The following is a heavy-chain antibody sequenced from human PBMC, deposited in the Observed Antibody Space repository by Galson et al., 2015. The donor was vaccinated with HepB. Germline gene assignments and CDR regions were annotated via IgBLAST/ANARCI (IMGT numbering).Heavy chain of an antibody. CDR2: ISHDGNKK. D-gene: IGHD5-24*01. Sequence: SLRLSCAASGYTFKNYPIHWVRQAPGKGLEWVAVISHDGNKKQYVDPVKGRFTISRDNSKNILHLQMNSPSAEDTAMYYCASDQGHHLVGARDVSDVWGKGRMVTVSS. CDR3: ASDQGHHLVGARDVSDV. V-gene: IGHV3-30*01. CDR1: GYTFKNYP. J-gene: IGHJ3*01.